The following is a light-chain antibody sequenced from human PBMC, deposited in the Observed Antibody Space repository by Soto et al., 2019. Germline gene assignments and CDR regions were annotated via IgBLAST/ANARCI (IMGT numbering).Light chain of an antibody. J-gene: IGKJ5*01. CDR3: QHYGDAHPIT. V-gene: IGKV3-20*01. CDR1: QSFSSGF. CDR2: GAS. Sequence: EILLTQSPGTLSLSPGERATISCRASQSFSSGFLAWYQQRPSQAPRLLIHGASTGTAGIGDRFRGSGSGTDFTLTISRLEPEDVAVYYCQHYGDAHPITFGPGTRLEIK.